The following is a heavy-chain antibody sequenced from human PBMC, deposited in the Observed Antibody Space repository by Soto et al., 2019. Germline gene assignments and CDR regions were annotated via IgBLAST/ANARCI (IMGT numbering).Heavy chain of an antibody. CDR3: ANSRVGANYYYGMDV. D-gene: IGHD1-26*01. J-gene: IGHJ6*02. V-gene: IGHV3-23*01. CDR1: GFSFSTYA. Sequence: WGSLRLSCAASGFSFSTYAMHRVRQAPGKGLEWVSAISGSGGSTYYADSVEGRFTISRDNSKNTLYLQMNSLRAEDTAVYYCANSRVGANYYYGMDVWGQGTTVTVSS. CDR2: ISGSGGST.